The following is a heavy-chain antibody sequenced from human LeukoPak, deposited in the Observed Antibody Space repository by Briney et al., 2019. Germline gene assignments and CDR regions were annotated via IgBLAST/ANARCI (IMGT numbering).Heavy chain of an antibody. D-gene: IGHD1-7*01. Sequence: ASVKVSCKASGYTFTSYGISWVRQAPGQGLEWMGWISAYNGNTNYAQKLQGRVTMTTDTSTSTAYMELRSLRSDDTAVYYCARRLAYNWNLVGWFDPWGQGTLVTVSS. CDR1: GYTFTSYG. J-gene: IGHJ5*02. CDR3: ARRLAYNWNLVGWFDP. V-gene: IGHV1-18*01. CDR2: ISAYNGNT.